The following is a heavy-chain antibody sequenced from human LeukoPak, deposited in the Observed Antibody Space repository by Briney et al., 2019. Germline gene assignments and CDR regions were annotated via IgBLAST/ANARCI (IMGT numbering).Heavy chain of an antibody. CDR1: GFPFSDFS. V-gene: IGHV3-23*01. D-gene: IGHD2-8*01. Sequence: GGSLRLSCATSGFPFSDFSMTWVRQAPGKGLEWISTTNSGGTSTYYAESVKGRFTISRDNSKNALYLQMSSLRVENTAIYYCAKQSYARSLGEGGPGTLVTVSS. CDR3: AKQSYARSLGE. CDR2: TNSGGTST. J-gene: IGHJ4*02.